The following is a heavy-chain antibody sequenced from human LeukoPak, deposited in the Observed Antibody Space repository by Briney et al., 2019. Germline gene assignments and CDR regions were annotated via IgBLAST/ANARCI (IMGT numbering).Heavy chain of an antibody. V-gene: IGHV3-7*03. CDR3: ARGTYRQND. Sequence: GGSLRLSCAGSGFTFSHFWMSWVRQAPGKGLEWVAYIKKTGIETYYLDSVKGRFTITRDNNRNSLFLQMYSLRAEDTAVYYCARGTYRQNDWGQGTLVTVSS. CDR2: IKKTGIET. D-gene: IGHD1-1*01. CDR1: GFTFSHFW. J-gene: IGHJ4*02.